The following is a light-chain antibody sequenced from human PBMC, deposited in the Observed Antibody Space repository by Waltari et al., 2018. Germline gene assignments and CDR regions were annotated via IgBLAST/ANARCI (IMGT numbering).Light chain of an antibody. Sequence: SRGIDSYLNWYQQRPGRAPKLLIYDASTLQREVPTRFSGGGIGTDFTLTINNLQPEDFATYFCQQSYSPPFTFGQGTRLEI. CDR3: QQSYSPPFT. CDR1: RGIDSY. CDR2: DAS. J-gene: IGKJ5*01. V-gene: IGKV1-39*01.